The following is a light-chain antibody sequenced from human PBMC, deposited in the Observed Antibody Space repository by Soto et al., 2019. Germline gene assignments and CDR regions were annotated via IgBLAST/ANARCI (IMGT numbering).Light chain of an antibody. CDR1: QSVSSSY. CDR2: GAS. Sequence: EIVLTQSPGTLSLSPGERATLSCRASQSVSSSYLAWYQQKPGQAPRLLIYGASSRATGIPDRFSGSGSGTDFTLIISRQEPDDIATDYCQQYNSFFPSFGQWAKLEI. V-gene: IGKV3-20*01. J-gene: IGKJ2*03. CDR3: QQYNSFFPS.